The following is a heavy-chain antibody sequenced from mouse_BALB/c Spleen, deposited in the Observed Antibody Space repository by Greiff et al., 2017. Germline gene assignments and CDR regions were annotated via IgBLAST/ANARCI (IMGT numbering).Heavy chain of an antibody. V-gene: IGHV5-6-4*01. Sequence: EVMLVESGGGLVKHGGSLKLSCAASGFTFSSYTMSWVRQTPEKRLEWVATISSGGSYTYYPDSVKGRFTISRDNAKNTLYLQMSSLKSEDTAMYYCTRDRDYYDYDRRVFAYWGQGTLVTVSA. CDR3: TRDRDYYDYDRRVFAY. J-gene: IGHJ3*01. D-gene: IGHD2-4*01. CDR2: ISSGGSYT. CDR1: GFTFSSYT.